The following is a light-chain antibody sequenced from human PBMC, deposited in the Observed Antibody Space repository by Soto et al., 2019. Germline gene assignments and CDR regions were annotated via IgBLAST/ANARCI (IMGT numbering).Light chain of an antibody. CDR1: QSISRW. V-gene: IGKV1-5*01. CDR2: AAS. J-gene: IGKJ1*01. CDR3: LQHNSYPWT. Sequence: DIQVNHPPSTLYSSVKDRVTITCRASQSISRWLAWYQQKPGKAPKLLIYAASTLQSGVPSRFSGSGSGTDFTLTISSLQPEDFATYYCLQHNSYPWTFGQPITADIK.